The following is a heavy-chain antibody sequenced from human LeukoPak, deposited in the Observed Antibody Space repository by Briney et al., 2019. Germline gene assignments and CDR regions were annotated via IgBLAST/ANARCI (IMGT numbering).Heavy chain of an antibody. CDR2: IIPIFGTA. V-gene: IGHV1-69*13. Sequence: SVKVSCKASGGTFSSYAISWVRQAPGQGLEWMGGIIPIFGTANYAQKFQGRVTITADESTSTAYVELSSLRSEDTAVYYCARDRCASGTSCSYNWFDPWGQGTLVTVSS. J-gene: IGHJ5*02. D-gene: IGHD2-2*01. CDR3: ARDRCASGTSCSYNWFDP. CDR1: GGTFSSYA.